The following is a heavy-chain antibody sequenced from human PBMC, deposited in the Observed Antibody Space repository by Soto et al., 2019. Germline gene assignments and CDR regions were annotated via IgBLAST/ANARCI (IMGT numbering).Heavy chain of an antibody. CDR3: ANALPTLASRDYYSYGMDV. J-gene: IGHJ6*02. CDR2: SIPIFGSP. D-gene: IGHD2-21*02. Sequence: QVQLVQSGAEVKKPGSSVKVSCKASGGIFSSYAVSWVRQAPGQGLEWMGGSIPIFGSPNYAQRLQGRVTITPAACTATADMALSSLRPDDTAVYYCANALPTLASRDYYSYGMDVWGQGTTVTVSS. CDR1: GGIFSSYA. V-gene: IGHV1-69*01.